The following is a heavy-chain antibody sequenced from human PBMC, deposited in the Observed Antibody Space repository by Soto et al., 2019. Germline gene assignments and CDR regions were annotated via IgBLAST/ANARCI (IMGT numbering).Heavy chain of an antibody. D-gene: IGHD6-25*01. Sequence: SETLSLTCTVSGDSIDSGAYYWSWIRQHPGEGLEWIGYIFSSGSTFYNPSLKSRVTISMDTSGKSFSLNLRSVTAADTAMYYCARNLPAATSDVVFDSSGQGTLVTVSS. CDR3: ARNLPAATSDVVFDS. J-gene: IGHJ5*01. CDR1: GDSIDSGAYY. CDR2: IFSSGST. V-gene: IGHV4-31*03.